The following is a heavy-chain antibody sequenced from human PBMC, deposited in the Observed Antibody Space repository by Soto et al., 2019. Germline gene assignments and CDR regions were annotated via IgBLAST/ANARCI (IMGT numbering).Heavy chain of an antibody. V-gene: IGHV4-34*01. J-gene: IGHJ6*03. CDR3: ARGGISHWAYFYYMDX. Sequence: SETLSLTCVVSGGSLSDYFWSWIRQPPGMALEWIGEINHLGSINYNPSLKSRVTMSVDTSKNQFSLTLNSVTAADTATYYCARGGISHWAYFYYMDXCDRGTTVTVSS. CDR1: GGSLSDYF. CDR2: INHLGSI. D-gene: IGHD2-21*01.